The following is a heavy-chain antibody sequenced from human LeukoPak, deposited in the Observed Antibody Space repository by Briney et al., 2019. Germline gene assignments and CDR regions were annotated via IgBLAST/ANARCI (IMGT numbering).Heavy chain of an antibody. D-gene: IGHD2-15*01. CDR2: IYHIGST. CDR3: ARAPGGSGDYFDY. V-gene: IGHV4-30-2*01. CDR1: GGSITSGSYA. J-gene: IGHJ4*02. Sequence: TLSLTCAVSGGSITSGSYAWSWLRQPPGKGLEWIRYIYHIGSTYYNTSRKSRVTMSVNRSKNQFSLKLSSMTAADTAMYYCARAPGGSGDYFDYWGQGTLVPVSS.